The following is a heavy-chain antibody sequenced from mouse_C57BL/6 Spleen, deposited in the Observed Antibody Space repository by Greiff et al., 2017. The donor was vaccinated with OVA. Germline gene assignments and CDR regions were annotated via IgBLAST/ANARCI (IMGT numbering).Heavy chain of an antibody. J-gene: IGHJ2*01. Sequence: EVQLQQSGPELVKPGASVKISCTASGYTFTDYYMNWVKQSHGKSLEWIGDINPNNGGTSYNQKFKGKATLTVDKSSSTAYMELRSLTSEDSAVYYCARSDGSSYEPFDYWGQGTTLTVSS. CDR1: GYTFTDYY. D-gene: IGHD1-1*01. CDR2: INPNNGGT. V-gene: IGHV1-26*01. CDR3: ARSDGSSYEPFDY.